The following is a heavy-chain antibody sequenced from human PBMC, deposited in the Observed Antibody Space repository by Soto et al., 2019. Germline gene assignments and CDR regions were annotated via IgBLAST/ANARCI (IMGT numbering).Heavy chain of an antibody. CDR3: ARKKAGGEIDF. J-gene: IGHJ4*02. Sequence: PRESLKISCKGSGYTFTAYWIGWVRQMPGKGLEWMGLIYPGDSNTMYSPSFQGQVTISADSSSSTAYLQWSSLKASDTAMYYCARKKAGGEIDFWGQGTLVTVSS. D-gene: IGHD4-17*01. CDR1: GYTFTAYW. V-gene: IGHV5-51*01. CDR2: IYPGDSNT.